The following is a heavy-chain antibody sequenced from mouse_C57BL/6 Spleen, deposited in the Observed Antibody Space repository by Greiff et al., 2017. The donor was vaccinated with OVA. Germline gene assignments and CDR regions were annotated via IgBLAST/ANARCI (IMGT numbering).Heavy chain of an antibody. D-gene: IGHD2-2*01. V-gene: IGHV10-1*01. CDR3: VRRGYDGSMDY. CDR1: GFSFNTYA. Sequence: EVQVVESGGGLVQPKGSLKLSCAASGFSFNTYAMNWVRQAPGKGLEWVARIRSKSNNYATYYADSVKDRFTISRDDSESMLYLQMNNLKTEDTAMYYCVRRGYDGSMDYWGQGTSVTVSS. J-gene: IGHJ4*01. CDR2: IRSKSNNYAT.